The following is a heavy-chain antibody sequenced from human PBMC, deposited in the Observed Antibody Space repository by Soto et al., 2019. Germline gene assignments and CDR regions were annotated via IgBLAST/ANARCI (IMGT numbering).Heavy chain of an antibody. Sequence: QVQLVQSGAEVKKPGASVKVSCKASGYTFTSYYMHWVRQAPGQGLEWMGFINPSGSSTSYAQRFQGRVTMTRDTSTSTVYMELSSLRSEDKAVYYCARLNLEGSYFYAMDVWGQGTTVTVSS. D-gene: IGHD1-1*01. J-gene: IGHJ6*02. CDR2: INPSGSST. V-gene: IGHV1-46*01. CDR1: GYTFTSYY. CDR3: ARLNLEGSYFYAMDV.